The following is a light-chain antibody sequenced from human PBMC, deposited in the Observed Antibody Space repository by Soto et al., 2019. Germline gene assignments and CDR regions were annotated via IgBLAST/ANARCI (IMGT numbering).Light chain of an antibody. V-gene: IGLV1-51*01. CDR3: ETWESSLSAVV. J-gene: IGLJ2*01. CDR1: SSNIGNNY. CDR2: DNN. Sequence: QSVLTQPPSVSAAPGQKVTISCSGSSSNIGNNYVSWYQQLPGTAPKLLIYDNNKRPSGIPDRFSGSKSGTSATLGITGLQTGDEADYYCETWESSLSAVVFGGGTKLTVL.